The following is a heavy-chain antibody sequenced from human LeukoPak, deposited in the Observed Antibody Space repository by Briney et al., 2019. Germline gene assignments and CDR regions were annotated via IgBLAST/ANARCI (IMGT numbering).Heavy chain of an antibody. CDR1: GFTLSSYA. CDR3: AKGKVVPATIYDY. D-gene: IGHD2-2*02. V-gene: IGHV3-23*01. J-gene: IGHJ4*02. CDR2: FSGGDGST. Sequence: GGSLRLSFAASGFTLSSYAISLVRQAPGKGLEVGSGFSGGDGSTSYADSVKGRFTISRDNSKNTLYLQMNSLRAEDTAVYYCAKGKVVPATIYDYWGQGTLVTVSS.